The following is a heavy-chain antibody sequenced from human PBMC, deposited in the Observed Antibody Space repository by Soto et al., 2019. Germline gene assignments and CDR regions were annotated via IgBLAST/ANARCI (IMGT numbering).Heavy chain of an antibody. J-gene: IGHJ6*02. CDR3: ARYNGGYCSSTSCYLYGMDV. V-gene: IGHV5-51*01. CDR1: GYSFTSYW. CDR2: IYPGDSDT. Sequence: GESLKISCKGSGYSFTSYWIGWVRQMPGKGLEWMGIIYPGDSDTRYSPSFQGQVTISADKSISTAYLQWSSLKASDTAMYYCARYNGGYCSSTSCYLYGMDVWGQGTTVTVSS. D-gene: IGHD2-2*01.